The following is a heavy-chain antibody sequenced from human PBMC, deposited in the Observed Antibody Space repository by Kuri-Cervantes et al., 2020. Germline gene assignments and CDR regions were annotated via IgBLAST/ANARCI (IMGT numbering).Heavy chain of an antibody. D-gene: IGHD6-13*01. CDR1: GFTFSSNY. CDR2: IYSGGST. J-gene: IGHJ4*02. CDR3: ARTPRNYSSSWYPFDY. Sequence: GESLKISCAASGFTFSSNYMSWVRQAPGKGLEWVSVIYSGGSTYYADSVKGRFTISRDNAKNSLFLQMDGLRADDTAMYFCARTPRNYSSSWYPFDYWGQGTLVTVSS. V-gene: IGHV3-53*01.